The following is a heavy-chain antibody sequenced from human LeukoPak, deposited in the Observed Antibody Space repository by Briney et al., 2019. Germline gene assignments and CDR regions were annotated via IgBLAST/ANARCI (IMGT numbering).Heavy chain of an antibody. CDR2: INHSGST. CDR3: ASSGKAMVISIDY. V-gene: IGHV4-34*01. J-gene: IGHJ4*02. CDR1: GGSFSGYY. Sequence: SETLSLTCAVYGGSFSGYYWSWIRQPPGKGLEWIGEINHSGSTNYNPSLKSRVTISVDTSKNQFSLKLSSVTAADTAVYYCASSGKAMVISIDYWGQETLVTVSS. D-gene: IGHD5-18*01.